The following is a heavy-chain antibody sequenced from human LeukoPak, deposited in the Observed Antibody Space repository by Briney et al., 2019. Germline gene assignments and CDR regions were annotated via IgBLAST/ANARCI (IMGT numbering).Heavy chain of an antibody. J-gene: IGHJ4*02. V-gene: IGHV3-30*02. CDR3: AKGDY. CDR1: GFNFSNYD. CDR2: MRYDGSNR. Sequence: GGSLRLSCATSGFNFSNYDMHWVRQAPGKGLEWVAFMRYDGSNRYYADSVKGRFTISRDNSKNTLYLQINSLRTEDTAVYYCAKGDYWGQGTLVTVSS.